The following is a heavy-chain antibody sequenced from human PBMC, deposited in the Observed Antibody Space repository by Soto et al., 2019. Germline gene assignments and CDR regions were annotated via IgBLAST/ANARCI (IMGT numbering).Heavy chain of an antibody. CDR2: IYWDDDK. V-gene: IGHV2-5*02. CDR3: ARQLLWFGEVAGWFGP. J-gene: IGHJ5*02. CDR1: GFSLSTSGVG. D-gene: IGHD3-10*01. Sequence: QITLKESGPTLVKPTQTLTLTCTFSGFSLSTSGVGVGWIRQPPGKALEWLALIYWDDDKRYSPSLKSRLTNTKDTSKNQVVLTMTNMDPVDTATYYCARQLLWFGEVAGWFGPWGQGTLVTVSS.